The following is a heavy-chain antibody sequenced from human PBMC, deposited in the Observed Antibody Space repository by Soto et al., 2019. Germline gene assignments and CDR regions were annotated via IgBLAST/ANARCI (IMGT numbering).Heavy chain of an antibody. Sequence: QVQLVQSGAEVKKPGSSVKVSCKASGGTFSSYAISWVRQAPGQGLEWMGGIIPIFGTANYAQKFQGRVTITADESTSTAYMELSRLRSEDTAVYYCARAVIREMATITWNWYFDLWGRGTLVTVSS. J-gene: IGHJ2*01. CDR3: ARAVIREMATITWNWYFDL. CDR2: IIPIFGTA. CDR1: GGTFSSYA. V-gene: IGHV1-69*12. D-gene: IGHD5-12*01.